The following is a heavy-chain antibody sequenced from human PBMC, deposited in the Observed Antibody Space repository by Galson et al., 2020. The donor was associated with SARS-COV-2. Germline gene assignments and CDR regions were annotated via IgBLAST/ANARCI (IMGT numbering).Heavy chain of an antibody. J-gene: IGHJ6*03. CDR1: AGSFKHYY. Sequence: SETLSLTCAVYAGSFKHYYWTWIRQSPGKGLQWTGEINHRGITNYDPSLQGRVAMSVDTSTNQFSLRLSSVTAADTAVYYCVRGAEERRIIVVVPYYYTYMDVWGGGTAVTVSS. V-gene: IGHV4-34*01. D-gene: IGHD2-2*01. CDR3: VRGAEERRIIVVVPYYYTYMDV. CDR2: INHRGIT.